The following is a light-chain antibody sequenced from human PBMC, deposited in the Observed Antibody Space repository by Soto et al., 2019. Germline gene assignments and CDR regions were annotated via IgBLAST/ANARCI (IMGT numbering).Light chain of an antibody. Sequence: QSALTQPASVSGSPGQSITISCTGTSSDVGGYNYVSWFQQHTGKAPKLMIYDVSNRPSGVSNRFSGSKSGNTASLTISGLQAEDEADYYCASYTTSSPWVFGGCTQLTVL. CDR3: ASYTTSSPWV. CDR2: DVS. CDR1: SSDVGGYNY. J-gene: IGLJ7*01. V-gene: IGLV2-14*03.